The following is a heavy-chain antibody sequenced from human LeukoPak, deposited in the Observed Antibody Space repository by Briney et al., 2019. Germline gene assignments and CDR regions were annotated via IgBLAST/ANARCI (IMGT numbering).Heavy chain of an antibody. D-gene: IGHD6-13*01. V-gene: IGHV3-30*18. CDR3: AKESIAAAGTGYFDY. Sequence: GGSLRLSCAASGFTFSSYGLHWVRQAPGKGLEWVAVISYDGSNKYYADSVKGRFTISRDNSKNTLYLQMNSLRAEDTAVYYCAKESIAAAGTGYFDYWGHGTLVTVSS. CDR1: GFTFSSYG. CDR2: ISYDGSNK. J-gene: IGHJ4*01.